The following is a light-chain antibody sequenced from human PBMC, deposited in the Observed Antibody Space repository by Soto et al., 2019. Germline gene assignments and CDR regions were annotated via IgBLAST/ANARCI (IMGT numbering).Light chain of an antibody. CDR1: SSDVGGYNY. J-gene: IGLJ1*01. CDR3: SSYTSSTARV. V-gene: IGLV2-14*01. CDR2: EVS. Sequence: QSVLTQPASVSGSPGESITISCTGTSSDVGGYNYVSWYQQCPGKAPKLMIYEVSNRPSGVSNRFSGPKSGNTASLTISGLQAEDEADYYCSSYTSSTARVFGSGTKVTVL.